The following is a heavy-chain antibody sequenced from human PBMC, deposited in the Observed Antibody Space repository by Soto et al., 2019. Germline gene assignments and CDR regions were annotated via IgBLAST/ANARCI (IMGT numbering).Heavy chain of an antibody. CDR1: GFTFTDYW. CDR3: AIMIFGLGTDH. V-gene: IGHV3-7*01. CDR2: IKQDGSEK. J-gene: IGHJ5*02. Sequence: EVQLVESGGALVRPGGSLRLSCAASGFTFTDYWMNWVRQAPGKGLEWVANIKQDGSEKYYVDSVKGRFTISRDNAKKSLYLQMNSLRAEDTAVYYCAIMIFGLGTDHWGQGTLVTVSS. D-gene: IGHD3-3*01.